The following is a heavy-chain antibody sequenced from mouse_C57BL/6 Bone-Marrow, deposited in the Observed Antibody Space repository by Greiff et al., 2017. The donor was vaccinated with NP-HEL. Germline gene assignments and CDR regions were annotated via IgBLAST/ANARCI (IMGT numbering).Heavy chain of an antibody. CDR2: INPGSGGT. Sequence: QVQLQQSGAELVRPGTSVKVSCKASGYAFTNYLIEWVKQRPGQGLEWIGVINPGSGGTNYNEKFKGKATLTADKSSSTAYMQLSSLTSEDSAVYFCARSECYYGPRAMDYWGQGTSVTVSS. CDR3: ARSECYYGPRAMDY. D-gene: IGHD1-1*01. CDR1: GYAFTNYL. V-gene: IGHV1-54*01. J-gene: IGHJ4*01.